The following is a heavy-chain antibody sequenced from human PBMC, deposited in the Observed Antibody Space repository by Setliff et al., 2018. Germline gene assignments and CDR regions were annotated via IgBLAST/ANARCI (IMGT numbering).Heavy chain of an antibody. Sequence: ETLSLTCTVSGGSISRYHWSWVRQAPGKGLEWVANIKQDGSEKYYVDSVKGRFTISRDNAKNSLYLQMNSLRAEDSAVYYCVRDWYFYDTSGYFKGAPFDYWGQGTPVTVSS. CDR1: GGSISRYH. V-gene: IGHV3-7*03. D-gene: IGHD3-22*01. CDR3: VRDWYFYDTSGYFKGAPFDY. J-gene: IGHJ4*02. CDR2: IKQDGSEK.